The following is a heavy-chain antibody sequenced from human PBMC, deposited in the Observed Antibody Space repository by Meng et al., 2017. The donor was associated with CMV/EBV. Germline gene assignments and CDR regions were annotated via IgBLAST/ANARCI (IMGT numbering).Heavy chain of an antibody. J-gene: IGHJ3*02. CDR3: AREPRRFYDFWSGYSGAFDI. CDR1: GGTFSSYS. Sequence: SVKVSCKASGGTFSSYSISWVRQAPGQGLEWMGGIIPILGIANYAQKFQGRVTITADKSTSTAYMELSSLRSEDTAVYYCAREPRRFYDFWSGYSGAFDIWGQGTMVTVSS. D-gene: IGHD3-3*01. V-gene: IGHV1-69*10. CDR2: IIPILGIA.